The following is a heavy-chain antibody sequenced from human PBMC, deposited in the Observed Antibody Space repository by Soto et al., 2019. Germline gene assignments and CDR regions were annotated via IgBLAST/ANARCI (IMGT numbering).Heavy chain of an antibody. CDR3: ARGDYNNYGDHGNWFDP. D-gene: IGHD4-17*01. CDR2: IGTAGDT. J-gene: IGHJ5*02. CDR1: GFTFSSYD. V-gene: IGHV3-13*01. Sequence: GSLRLSCAASGFTFSSYDMHWVRQATGKGLEWVSAIGTAGDTYYPGSVKGRFTISRENAKNSLYLQMNSLRAGDTAVYYCARGDYNNYGDHGNWFDPWGQGPLVTVSS.